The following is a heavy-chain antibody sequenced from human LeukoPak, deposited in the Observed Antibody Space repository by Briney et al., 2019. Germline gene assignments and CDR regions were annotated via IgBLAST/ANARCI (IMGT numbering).Heavy chain of an antibody. CDR3: ARTASFYYDTTNY. CDR1: GFTFSNYN. V-gene: IGHV3-21*01. J-gene: IGHJ4*02. Sequence: GGSLRLSCAASGFTFSNYNMNWVRQAPGKGLEWVSSISYSSSYIYYADSVKGRFTISRDNAKNSLYLQMNSLRAEDTAVYYCARTASFYYDTTNYWGQGTLVTVSS. D-gene: IGHD3-22*01. CDR2: ISYSSSYI.